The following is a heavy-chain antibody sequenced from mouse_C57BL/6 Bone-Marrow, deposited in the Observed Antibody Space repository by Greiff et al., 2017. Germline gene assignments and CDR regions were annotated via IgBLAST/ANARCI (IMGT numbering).Heavy chain of an antibody. D-gene: IGHD1-1*01. J-gene: IGHJ3*01. CDR3: ARNSGSSWCAY. Sequence: DVQLVESGGDLVKPGGSLKLSCAASGFTFSSYGMSWVRPTPDKRLEWVTTISSGGSYTYYPDSVKGRFTISRDNAKNTLYLQMSSRKSEDTAMYYCARNSGSSWCAYWSQGTLVTVSA. CDR2: ISSGGSYT. CDR1: GFTFSSYG. V-gene: IGHV5-6*01.